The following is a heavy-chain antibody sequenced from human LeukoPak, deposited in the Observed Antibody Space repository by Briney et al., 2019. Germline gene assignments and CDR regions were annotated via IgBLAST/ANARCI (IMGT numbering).Heavy chain of an antibody. J-gene: IGHJ6*03. CDR3: ARGGSTLHSAGGHDIEFYYYYYMDV. V-gene: IGHV4-61*02. D-gene: IGHD3-9*01. Sequence: SETLSLTCTVSGDSITSGSYYWGWIRQPAGKGLEWIGRIFISGGTNYNPSLRSRVTMSLDTSKNKFSLKLYSVTAADTAVYYCARGGSTLHSAGGHDIEFYYYYYMDVWGKGTTVTISS. CDR1: GDSITSGSYY. CDR2: IFISGGT.